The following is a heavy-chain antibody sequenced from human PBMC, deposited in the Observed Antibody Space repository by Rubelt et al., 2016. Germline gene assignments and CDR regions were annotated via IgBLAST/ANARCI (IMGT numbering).Heavy chain of an antibody. CDR2: IRQDGNEK. Sequence: GGSLRLSCSASGFIFSTYWMTWVRQAPGKGLEWVANIRQDGNEKYYVDSVKGRFTISRDNAKSSLFLEMNSLRAEDTAVYYCARDVTPEYNRAWFDAFDIWGQGTMVTVSS. CDR1: GFIFSTYW. J-gene: IGHJ3*02. V-gene: IGHV3-7*03. CDR3: ARDVTPEYNRAWFDAFDI. D-gene: IGHD1-14*01.